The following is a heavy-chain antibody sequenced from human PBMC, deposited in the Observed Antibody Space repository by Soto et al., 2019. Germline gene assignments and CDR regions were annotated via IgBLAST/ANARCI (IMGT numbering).Heavy chain of an antibody. CDR2: FSPTSGSA. D-gene: IGHD3-10*01. CDR1: GYAFSNYY. J-gene: IGHJ6*02. V-gene: IGHV1-46*01. Sequence: QVQLVQSGAEVKNPGASVKVSCTASGYAFSNYYIHWVRQAPGQGLEWVGIFSPTSGSASYAQKFQGRVTMTRDTSTTTVDMEVSGLRSDDTAVYYCARATMGRGVMGPFDYYYGMDVWGQGTAVTVSS. CDR3: ARATMGRGVMGPFDYYYGMDV.